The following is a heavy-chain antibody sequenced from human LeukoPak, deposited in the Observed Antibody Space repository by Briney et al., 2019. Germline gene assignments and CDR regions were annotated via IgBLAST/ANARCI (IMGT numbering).Heavy chain of an antibody. D-gene: IGHD5-12*01. J-gene: IGHJ2*01. V-gene: IGHV1-18*01. CDR3: ARHRGYDYVWYFDL. Sequence: ASVKVSCKASGYTFTSYGISWVRQAPGQGLEWMGWISAYNGNTNYAQKLQGRVTMTTDTSTSTAYMELRSLRSDDTAVYYCARHRGYDYVWYFDLWGRGTLVTVSS. CDR2: ISAYNGNT. CDR1: GYTFTSYG.